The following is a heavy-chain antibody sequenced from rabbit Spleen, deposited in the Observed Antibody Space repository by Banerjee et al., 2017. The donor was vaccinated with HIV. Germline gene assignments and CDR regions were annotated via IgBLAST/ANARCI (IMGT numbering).Heavy chain of an antibody. CDR1: GFSFSSNYH. CDR2: IDTGSSGFT. Sequence: QSLEESGGDLVKPGASLTLTCTASGFSFSSNYHMCWVRQAPGKGLEWIACIDTGSSGFTYFATWAKGRFTCSKTSSTTVTLQMTRLTAADTATYFCARDTSSSFSSYGMDLWGQGTLVTVS. CDR3: ARDTSSSFSSYGMDL. J-gene: IGHJ6*01. D-gene: IGHD1-1*01. V-gene: IGHV1S40*01.